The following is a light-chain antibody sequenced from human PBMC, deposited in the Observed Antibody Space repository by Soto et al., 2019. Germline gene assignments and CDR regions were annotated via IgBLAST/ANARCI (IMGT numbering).Light chain of an antibody. Sequence: IVLPPSPGTLSFSPGERATPSCRASQSVSSIYLAWYQQKPGQAPSLLIYATSSRATGIPDRFSGSGSGTDFSLTISRLEPEDFAVYYCQQYGSSPITFGQGTRLEIK. CDR1: QSVSSIY. J-gene: IGKJ5*01. CDR3: QQYGSSPIT. V-gene: IGKV3-20*01. CDR2: ATS.